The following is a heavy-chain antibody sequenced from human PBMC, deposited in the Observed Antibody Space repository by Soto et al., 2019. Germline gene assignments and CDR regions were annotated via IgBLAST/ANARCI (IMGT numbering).Heavy chain of an antibody. CDR2: IYYSGST. CDR3: ASMVRGPRFPVELDY. J-gene: IGHJ4*02. D-gene: IGHD3-10*01. CDR1: SGSIGSGDYY. V-gene: IGHV4-30-4*01. Sequence: SETLCLTCSVSSGSIGSGDYYWSWIRQPPGKGLEWIGYIYYSGSTYYNPSLKSRVTISVDTSKNQFSLKLSSVTAADTAVYYCASMVRGPRFPVELDYWGQGTLVTISS.